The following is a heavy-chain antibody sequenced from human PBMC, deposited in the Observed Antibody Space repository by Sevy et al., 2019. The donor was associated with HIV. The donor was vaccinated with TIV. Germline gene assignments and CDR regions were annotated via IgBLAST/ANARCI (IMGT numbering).Heavy chain of an antibody. D-gene: IGHD5-12*01. CDR3: ARGGRGYATYYYYGMDV. J-gene: IGHJ6*02. V-gene: IGHV4-30-2*01. Sequence: SETLSLTCAVSGGSISSGGYSWSWIRQPPGKGLEWIGYIYHSGSTYYNPSLKSRVTISVDRSKNQFSLKLSSVTAADTAVDYCARGGRGYATYYYYGMDVWGQGTTVTVSS. CDR2: IYHSGST. CDR1: GGSISSGGYS.